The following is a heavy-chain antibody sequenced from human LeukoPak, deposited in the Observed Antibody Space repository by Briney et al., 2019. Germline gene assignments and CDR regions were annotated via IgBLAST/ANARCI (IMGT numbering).Heavy chain of an antibody. CDR1: GFTFSTCS. V-gene: IGHV3-21*01. D-gene: IGHD1-26*01. CDR2: ISSRSDHI. CDR3: ARDPFQEWELKTLDY. Sequence: GGSLRLSCAASGFTFSTCSMNWVRQAPGKGLEWVSSISSRSDHIYYADSVKGRFTISRDNAKNSLYLQTNSLRADDTAVYYCARDPFQEWELKTLDYWGQGTLVTVSS. J-gene: IGHJ4*02.